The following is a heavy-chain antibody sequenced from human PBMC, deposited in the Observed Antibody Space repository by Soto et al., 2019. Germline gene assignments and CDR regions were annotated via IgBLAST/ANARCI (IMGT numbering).Heavy chain of an antibody. D-gene: IGHD4-17*01. Sequence: SETLSLTCTVSGGSISSSSNYWGWIRQPPGKGLEWIGSIYYSGRTWYNPSLSLRVAISVDTSKNQFSLRLSSVTAADTAVYYCTRHDGTVTLNWFGPWGQGTLVTVSS. CDR3: TRHDGTVTLNWFGP. J-gene: IGHJ5*02. CDR2: IYYSGRT. CDR1: GGSISSSSNY. V-gene: IGHV4-39*01.